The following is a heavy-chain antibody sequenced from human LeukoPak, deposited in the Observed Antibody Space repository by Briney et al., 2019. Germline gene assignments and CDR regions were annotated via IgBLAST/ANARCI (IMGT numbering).Heavy chain of an antibody. CDR2: IYSGGST. CDR1: GLTVSSNY. J-gene: IGHJ4*02. CDR3: ARISSGWYGSGYFDY. Sequence: GGSLRLSCAASGLTVSSNYMSWVRQPPGKGLEWVSVIYSGGSTYYADSVKGRFTISRDNSKNTLYLQMNSLRAEDTAVYYCARISSGWYGSGYFDYWGQGTLVTVSS. D-gene: IGHD6-19*01. V-gene: IGHV3-53*01.